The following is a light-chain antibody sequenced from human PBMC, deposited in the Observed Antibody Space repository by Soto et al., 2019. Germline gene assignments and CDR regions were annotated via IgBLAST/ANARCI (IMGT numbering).Light chain of an antibody. V-gene: IGKV1-39*01. J-gene: IGKJ2*01. CDR1: QTITFY. CDR3: QKTYAPPFT. Sequence: DIQMTQSPSSLSASVGDTVAITCRASQTITFYLNWYQQEPGKPPKLLFYGANTLKGGFPSWFSAGASGTHFTVPINNPPGEDFVTYCFQKTYAPPFTFVQGTK. CDR2: GAN.